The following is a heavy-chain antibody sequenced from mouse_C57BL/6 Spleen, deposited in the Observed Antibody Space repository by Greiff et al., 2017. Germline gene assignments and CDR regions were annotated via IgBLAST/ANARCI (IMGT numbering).Heavy chain of an antibody. D-gene: IGHD3-3*01. V-gene: IGHV1-15*01. CDR2: IDPETGGT. CDR1: GYTFTDYE. J-gene: IGHJ4*01. Sequence: VQRVESGAELVRPGASVTLSCKASGYTFTDYEMHWVKQTPVHGLEWIGAIDPETGGTAYNQKFKGKAILTADKSSSTAYMELRSLTSEDSAVYYCTRKGFKGGWGQGTSVTVAS. CDR3: TRKGFKGG.